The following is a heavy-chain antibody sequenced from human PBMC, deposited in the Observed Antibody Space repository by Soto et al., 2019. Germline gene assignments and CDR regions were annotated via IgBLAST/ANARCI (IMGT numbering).Heavy chain of an antibody. D-gene: IGHD2-2*01. CDR1: GASIGSGGDY. Sequence: TLSLTCSVSGASIGSGGDYWTWILQSPGKGLEWIGYISDSGSTFYNPSLRSRLTIALDTSTKHFSLKFNSLSSSETAVYYCAKSQHPEFEPWGKGIPVTVAS. CDR2: ISDSGST. CDR3: AKSQHPEFEP. J-gene: IGHJ5*02. V-gene: IGHV4-30-4*08.